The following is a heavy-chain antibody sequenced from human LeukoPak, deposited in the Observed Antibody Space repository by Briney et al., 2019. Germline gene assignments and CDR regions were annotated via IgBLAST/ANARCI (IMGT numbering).Heavy chain of an antibody. CDR1: GGSFRGNY. V-gene: IGHV4-34*01. CDR3: ARHGPPRAGWGRKYYYMDV. J-gene: IGHJ6*03. Sequence: SETLSLTCAVYGGSFRGNYWSWIRHPPGKGLEWIGEINHSGSTNYNPSLKSRVTISVDTSKNQFSLKVNSVTAADTAVYYCARHGPPRAGWGRKYYYMDVWGKGTTVTISS. CDR2: INHSGST. D-gene: IGHD3-16*01.